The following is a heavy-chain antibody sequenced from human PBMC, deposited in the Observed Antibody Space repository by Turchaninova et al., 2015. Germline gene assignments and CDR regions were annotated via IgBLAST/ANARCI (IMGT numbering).Heavy chain of an antibody. J-gene: IGHJ3*02. D-gene: IGHD2-15*01. CDR1: GGTFSSYA. CDR3: ARSGTDAFDI. CDR2: RIPIFGPA. Sequence: QVQLVQSGAEVKKPGSSVKVSCKASGGTFSSYAISWVRQAPGQGLEWMGGRIPIFGPANYAQKFQGRVTITADETTRTAYMERGSLRSEDTAVYYWARSGTDAFDIWGQGTMVTVSS. V-gene: IGHV1-69*01.